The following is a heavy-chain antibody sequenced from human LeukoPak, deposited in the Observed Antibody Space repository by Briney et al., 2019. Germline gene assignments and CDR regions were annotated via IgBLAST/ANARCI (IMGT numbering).Heavy chain of an antibody. CDR3: ARDRGGNRGYSGYDPGDY. V-gene: IGHV3-7*01. CDR2: IKQDGSDE. D-gene: IGHD5-12*01. J-gene: IGHJ4*02. Sequence: PGGSLRLSCVASGFTFSSYWMSWVRQAPGKGLEWVANIKQDGSDEKYLDSVRGRFTISRDNAKNSLFLQMNTLRDEDTAVYYCARDRGGNRGYSGYDPGDYWGQGTLVTVSS. CDR1: GFTFSSYW.